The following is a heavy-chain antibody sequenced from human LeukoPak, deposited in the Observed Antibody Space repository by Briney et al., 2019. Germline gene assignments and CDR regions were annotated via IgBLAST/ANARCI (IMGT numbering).Heavy chain of an antibody. V-gene: IGHV3-48*03. CDR2: ISGGGSTI. D-gene: IGHD6-19*01. CDR1: GFTLSSYE. CDR3: ATSGAVATTDY. Sequence: GGSLGLSCAASGFTLSSYEMNWVRQAPGKGLEWVSYISGGGSTIYYADSVKGRFTISRDNAKNSLYLQMNSLRAEDTAVYYCATSGAVATTDYWGQGTLVTVSS. J-gene: IGHJ4*02.